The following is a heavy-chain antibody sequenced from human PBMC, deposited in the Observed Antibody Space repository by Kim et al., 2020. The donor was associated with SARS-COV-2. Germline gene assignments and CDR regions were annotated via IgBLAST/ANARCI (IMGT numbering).Heavy chain of an antibody. CDR1: GGSISSSSYY. CDR2: IYYSGST. J-gene: IGHJ4*02. Sequence: SETLSLTCTVSGGSISSSSYYWGWIRQPPGKGLEWIGSIYYSGSTYYNPSLKSRVTISVDTSKNQFSLKLSSVTAADTAVYYCAVDGSGSYPIGYWGQGTLVTVSS. D-gene: IGHD3-10*01. V-gene: IGHV4-39*01. CDR3: AVDGSGSYPIGY.